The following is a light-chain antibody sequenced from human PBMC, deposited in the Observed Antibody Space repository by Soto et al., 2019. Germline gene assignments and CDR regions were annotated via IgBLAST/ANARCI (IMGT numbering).Light chain of an antibody. V-gene: IGKV3-20*01. J-gene: IGKJ2*01. CDR1: QSITTSF. Sequence: EIVLTQSPGTLSLSPGERATLSCRASQSITTSFLAWYQQKPGQAPRLLNYRASTRVTGIPDRFSGGGSGTDFTLTISRLQPEDFAVYYCQTYGGSSPSYTFGQGTNVEIK. CDR2: RAS. CDR3: QTYGGSSPSYT.